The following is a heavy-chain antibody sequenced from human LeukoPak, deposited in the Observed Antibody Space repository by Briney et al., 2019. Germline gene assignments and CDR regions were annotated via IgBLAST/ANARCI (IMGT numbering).Heavy chain of an antibody. J-gene: IGHJ4*02. V-gene: IGHV3-11*01. CDR2: ISGNGNTI. CDR1: GFTFSDFY. D-gene: IGHD5-18*01. Sequence: GGSLRLSCAASGFTFSDFYMSWIRQAPGNGLEWVAYISGNGNTIYYGDSVKGRFTVSRDNAKNSLYVQMDSLRAEDTAVYYCARFGRGYSYGSDYWGQGTLVTVSS. CDR3: ARFGRGYSYGSDY.